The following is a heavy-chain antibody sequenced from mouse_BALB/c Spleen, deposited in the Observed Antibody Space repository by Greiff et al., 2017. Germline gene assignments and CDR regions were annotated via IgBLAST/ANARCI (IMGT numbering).Heavy chain of an antibody. D-gene: IGHD1-1*01. CDR3: ARGGRLLNYAMDY. CDR1: GFTFSSYT. V-gene: IGHV5-12-2*01. Sequence: EVKLQESGGGLVQPGGSLKLSCAASGFTFSSYTMSWVRQTPEKRLEWVAYISNGGGSTYYPDTVKGRFTISRDNAKNTLYLQMSSLKSEDTAMYYCARGGRLLNYAMDYWGQGTAVTVSS. CDR2: ISNGGGST. J-gene: IGHJ4*01.